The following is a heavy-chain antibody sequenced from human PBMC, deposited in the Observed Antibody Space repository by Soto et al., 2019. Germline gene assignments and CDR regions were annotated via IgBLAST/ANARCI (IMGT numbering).Heavy chain of an antibody. CDR1: GFTFSSYG. V-gene: IGHV3-30*18. J-gene: IGHJ6*02. CDR2: ISYDGSNK. CDR3: AKNIWFGESLNYYGMDV. Sequence: LKICCAASGFTFSSYGMHWVRQAPGKGLEWVAVISYDGSNKYYADSVKGRFTISRDNSKNTLYLQMNSLRAEDTAVYYCAKNIWFGESLNYYGMDVWGQGTTVTVSS. D-gene: IGHD3-10*01.